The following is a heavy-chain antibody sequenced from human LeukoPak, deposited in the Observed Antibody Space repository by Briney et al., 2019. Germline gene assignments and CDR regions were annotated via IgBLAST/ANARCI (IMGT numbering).Heavy chain of an antibody. CDR2: INHSGST. V-gene: IGHV4-34*01. J-gene: IGHJ6*02. CDR1: GGSFSGCY. CDR3: ARQLGILADTPGDMDV. D-gene: IGHD7-27*01. Sequence: SETLSLTCAVYGGSFSGCYWSWIRQPPGKGLEWIGEINHSGSTNYNPSLKSRVTISVDTSKNQFSLKLSSVTAADTAVYYCARQLGILADTPGDMDVWGQGTTVTVSS.